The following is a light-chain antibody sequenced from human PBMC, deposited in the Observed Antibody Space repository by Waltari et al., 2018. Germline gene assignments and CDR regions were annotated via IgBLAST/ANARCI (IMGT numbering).Light chain of an antibody. Sequence: SYELTQPSSVSVSPGQMARITCSGDALPLHYIPWYQHKSGQAPVLVMFKNSERPSGIPERISGSSSGTTVTLTITGVQAEDEADYYCQSVDNSYGYVVFGGGTKLTVL. CDR2: KNS. V-gene: IGLV3-25*03. CDR3: QSVDNSYGYVV. CDR1: ALPLHY. J-gene: IGLJ2*01.